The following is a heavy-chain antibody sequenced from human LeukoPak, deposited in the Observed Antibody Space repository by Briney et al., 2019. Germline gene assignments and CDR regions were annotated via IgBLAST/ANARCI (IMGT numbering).Heavy chain of an antibody. J-gene: IGHJ6*02. D-gene: IGHD4-17*01. CDR1: GFTFSSYS. CDR3: ARDNGYYGWGYGMDV. Sequence: PGGSLRLSCAASGFTFSSYSMNWVRQAPGKGLEWVSSISSSSSYIYYADSVKGRFTISRDNAKNSLYQQMNSLRAEDTAVYYCARDNGYYGWGYGMDVWGQGTTVTVSS. CDR2: ISSSSSYI. V-gene: IGHV3-21*01.